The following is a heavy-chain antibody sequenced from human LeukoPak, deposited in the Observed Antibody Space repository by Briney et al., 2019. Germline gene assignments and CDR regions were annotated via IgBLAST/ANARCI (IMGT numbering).Heavy chain of an antibody. D-gene: IGHD4-17*01. CDR1: GGSISSYY. V-gene: IGHV4-59*08. Sequence: SETLSLTCTVSGGSISSYYWSRVRQPPGKGLEWIGYIYYSGSTNYNPSLKSRVTISVDTSKNQFSLKLSSVTAADTAVYYCARHGKTVTNYFDYWGQGTLVTVSS. CDR2: IYYSGST. J-gene: IGHJ4*02. CDR3: ARHGKTVTNYFDY.